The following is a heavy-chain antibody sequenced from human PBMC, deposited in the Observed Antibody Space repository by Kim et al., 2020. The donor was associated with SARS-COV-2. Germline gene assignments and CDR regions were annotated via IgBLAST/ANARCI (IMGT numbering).Heavy chain of an antibody. CDR1: GFTFSSYW. Sequence: GGSLRLSCAASGFTFSSYWMSWVRQAPGKGLEWVANIKQDGSEKYYVDSVKGRFTISRDNAKNSLYLQMNSLRAEDTAVYYCARHNGLYSSSWYFDYWGQGTLVTVSS. V-gene: IGHV3-7*03. CDR2: IKQDGSEK. D-gene: IGHD6-13*01. J-gene: IGHJ4*02. CDR3: ARHNGLYSSSWYFDY.